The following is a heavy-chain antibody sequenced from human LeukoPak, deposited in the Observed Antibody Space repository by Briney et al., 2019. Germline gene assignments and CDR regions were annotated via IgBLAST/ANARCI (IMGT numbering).Heavy chain of an antibody. J-gene: IGHJ4*02. V-gene: IGHV3-49*03. CDR2: IRSKAYGGTT. Sequence: GGPLRLSCTASGFTFGDYAMSWFRQAPGKGLEWVGFIRSKAYGGTTEYAASVKGRFTISRDDSKSIAYLQMNSLKTEDTAVYYCTRDNFGYCTNGVCYGGYYFDYWGQGTLVTVSS. D-gene: IGHD2-8*01. CDR3: TRDNFGYCTNGVCYGGYYFDY. CDR1: GFTFGDYA.